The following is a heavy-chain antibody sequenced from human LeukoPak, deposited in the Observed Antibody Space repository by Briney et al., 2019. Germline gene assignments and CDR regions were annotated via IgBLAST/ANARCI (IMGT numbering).Heavy chain of an antibody. Sequence: GGSLRLSCAASGFTFSSYAMHWVRQAPGKGLEWVAVISYDGSNKYYADSVKGRFTISRDNSKNTLYLQMNSLRAEDTAVYYCARGSTQYSSGWYGLDYWGQGTLVTVSS. CDR3: ARGSTQYSSGWYGLDY. J-gene: IGHJ4*02. CDR1: GFTFSSYA. CDR2: ISYDGSNK. V-gene: IGHV3-30*04. D-gene: IGHD6-19*01.